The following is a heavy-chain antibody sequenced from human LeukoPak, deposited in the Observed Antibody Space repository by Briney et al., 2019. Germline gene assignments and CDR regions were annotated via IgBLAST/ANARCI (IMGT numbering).Heavy chain of an antibody. J-gene: IGHJ5*02. Sequence: GASVKVSCKASGYTFTSYYMHWVRQAPGQGPEWMGIINPSGGSTSYAQKFQGRVTMTRDTSTSTVYMELSSLRSEGTAVYYCARDWAVVVVAASNWFDPWGQGTLVTVSS. V-gene: IGHV1-46*01. CDR3: ARDWAVVVVAASNWFDP. D-gene: IGHD2-15*01. CDR1: GYTFTSYY. CDR2: INPSGGST.